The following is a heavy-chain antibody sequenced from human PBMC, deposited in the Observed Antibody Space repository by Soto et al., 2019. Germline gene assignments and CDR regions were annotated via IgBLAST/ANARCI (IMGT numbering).Heavy chain of an antibody. D-gene: IGHD6-13*01. CDR1: GFTLNGYA. Sequence: GGSLRLSCVASGFTLNGYAMNWVRQAPGKGLEWVSYISSSSVKIDYADSVKGRFTISRDNAKNSLFLQMNSLRDEDTAVYYCARDPSLGSNWYSYFDLWGKGTPVTVS. CDR3: ARDPSLGSNWYSYFDL. CDR2: ISSSSVKI. V-gene: IGHV3-48*02. J-gene: IGHJ4*02.